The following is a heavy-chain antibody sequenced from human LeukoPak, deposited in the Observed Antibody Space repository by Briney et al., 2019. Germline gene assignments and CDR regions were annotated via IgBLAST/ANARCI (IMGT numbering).Heavy chain of an antibody. CDR2: IYSGGST. D-gene: IGHD6-13*01. CDR3: ARGKYSSSSRYYYYMDV. J-gene: IGHJ6*03. V-gene: IGHV3-53*01. Sequence: PGGSLRLSCAASGFTVSSNYMSWVRQAPGKGLEWVSVIYSGGSTYYADSVKGRFTISRDNSKNTLYLQMNSLRAEDTAVYYCARGKYSSSSRYYYYMDVWGQGTTVTVSS. CDR1: GFTVSSNY.